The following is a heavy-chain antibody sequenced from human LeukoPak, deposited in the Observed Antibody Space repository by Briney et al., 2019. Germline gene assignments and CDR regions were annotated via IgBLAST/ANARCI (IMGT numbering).Heavy chain of an antibody. Sequence: SETLSLTCSVSGGSISSGSYYWSWIRQPAGKGLEWIGRIYTSGSTNYNPSLKSRVTISVDTSKNQFSLKLKSVTAADTAVYYCAREGIRAARPRSFDYWGQGTLVTVSS. J-gene: IGHJ4*02. V-gene: IGHV4-61*02. CDR1: GGSISSGSYY. D-gene: IGHD6-6*01. CDR2: IYTSGST. CDR3: AREGIRAARPRSFDY.